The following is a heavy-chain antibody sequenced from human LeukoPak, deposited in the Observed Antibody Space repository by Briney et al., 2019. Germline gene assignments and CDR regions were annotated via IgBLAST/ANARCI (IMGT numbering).Heavy chain of an antibody. Sequence: QTGGSLRLSRAASGFTFSNYWMNWVRQAPGKGLEWVARIKEDGREKYYVDSVKGRFTISRDNAKNSLLLQMNGLRAEDTAVYYCARDGFGTSGQPWGQGTLVIVSS. D-gene: IGHD2-8*01. CDR3: ARDGFGTSGQP. CDR1: GFTFSNYW. CDR2: IKEDGREK. J-gene: IGHJ5*02. V-gene: IGHV3-7*01.